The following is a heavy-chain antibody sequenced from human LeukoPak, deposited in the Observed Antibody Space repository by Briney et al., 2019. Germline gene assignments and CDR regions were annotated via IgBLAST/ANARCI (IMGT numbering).Heavy chain of an antibody. V-gene: IGHV4-39*07. D-gene: IGHD6-13*01. CDR1: GGSISSSTSY. J-gene: IGHJ4*02. CDR3: ARDGRIAAASTTFGY. CDR2: LYYSGST. Sequence: SETLSLTCTVSGGSISSSTSYWTWIRQPPGKGLEWIGSLYYSGSTYYNPSLKSRVTISVGTSKNQFSLKLSSVTAADTAVYYCARDGRIAAASTTFGYWGQGTLVTVSS.